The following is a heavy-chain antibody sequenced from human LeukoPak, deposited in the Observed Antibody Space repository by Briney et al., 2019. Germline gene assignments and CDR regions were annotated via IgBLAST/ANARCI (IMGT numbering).Heavy chain of an antibody. CDR3: ARDPYNGAYSEGYYYYYMDV. CDR1: GITFSNYN. J-gene: IGHJ6*03. V-gene: IGHV3-21*01. CDR2: ITSSSSYT. Sequence: GGSLRLSCAAPGITFSNYNMNWVRQAPGKGLEWISSITSSSSYTFYADSVKGRFTISRDNAKNSLYLQMNSLRVEDTAIYYCARDPYNGAYSEGYYYYYMDVWGKGTTVTVSS. D-gene: IGHD1-1*01.